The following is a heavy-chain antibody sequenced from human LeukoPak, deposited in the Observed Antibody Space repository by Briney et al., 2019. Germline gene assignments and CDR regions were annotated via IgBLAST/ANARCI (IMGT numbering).Heavy chain of an antibody. CDR2: IKSKTDRGTT. CDR1: GFTFSNAW. J-gene: IGHJ4*02. Sequence: GGSLRLSCAASGFTFSNAWMTWVRQAPGKGLEWVGRIKSKTDRGTTDYAAPVKGRFNISRDDSKNTLYLQMNGLKTEDTAVYYCAIIHPYTSGWYGYFDYWGQGTLVTVSS. V-gene: IGHV3-15*01. CDR3: AIIHPYTSGWYGYFDY. D-gene: IGHD6-19*01.